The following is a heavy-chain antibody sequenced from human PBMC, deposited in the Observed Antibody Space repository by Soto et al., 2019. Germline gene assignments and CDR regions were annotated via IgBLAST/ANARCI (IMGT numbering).Heavy chain of an antibody. CDR2: ISYDGSNK. Sequence: QVQLVESGGGVVQPGRSLRLSCAASGFTFSSYGMHWVRQAPGKGLEWLAVISYDGSNKYYADSVKGLFTISRDNSKNTLHLQMNSLRAEDTAVYYCAKDRSVATIKVNGMDVWGQGTTVTVSS. CDR3: AKDRSVATIKVNGMDV. CDR1: GFTFSSYG. D-gene: IGHD5-12*01. V-gene: IGHV3-30*18. J-gene: IGHJ6*02.